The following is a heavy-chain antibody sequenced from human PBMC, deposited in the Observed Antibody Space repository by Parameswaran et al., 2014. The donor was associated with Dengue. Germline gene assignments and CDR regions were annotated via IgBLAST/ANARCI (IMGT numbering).Heavy chain of an antibody. CDR2: ISGSGGST. D-gene: IGHD3-16*02. Sequence: VRQAPGKGLEWVSAISGSGGSTYYADSVKGRFTISRDNSKNTLYLQMNSLRAEDTAVYYCAKESPTEFGGVIPSPFDYWGQGTLVTVSS. J-gene: IGHJ4*02. CDR3: AKESPTEFGGVIPSPFDY. V-gene: IGHV3-23*01.